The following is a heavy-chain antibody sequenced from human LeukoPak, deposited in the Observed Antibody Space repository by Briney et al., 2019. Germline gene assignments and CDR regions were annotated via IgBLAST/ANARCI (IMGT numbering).Heavy chain of an antibody. CDR2: IYHSGST. Sequence: SETLSLTCAVSGYSISSGYYWGWIPQPPGNGLEWIGSIYHSGSTYYNPSLKSRVTISVDTSKNQFSLKLSSVTAADTAVYYCARVACSGGSCYHSFDYWGQGTLVTVSS. CDR1: GYSISSGYY. J-gene: IGHJ4*02. CDR3: ARVACSGGSCYHSFDY. D-gene: IGHD2-15*01. V-gene: IGHV4-38-2*01.